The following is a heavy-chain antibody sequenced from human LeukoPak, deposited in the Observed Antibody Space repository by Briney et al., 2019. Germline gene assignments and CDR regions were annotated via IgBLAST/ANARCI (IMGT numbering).Heavy chain of an antibody. J-gene: IGHJ4*02. V-gene: IGHV3-7*01. CDR3: AKDRSSSWYYLDY. D-gene: IGHD6-13*01. CDR2: IKQDGSEK. Sequence: GGSLRLSCAASGFTFSSYWMSWVRQAPGKGLEWVANIKQDGSEKYYVDSVKGRFTISRDNAKNSLYLQMNSLRAEDTAVYYCAKDRSSSWYYLDYWGQGTLVTVSS. CDR1: GFTFSSYW.